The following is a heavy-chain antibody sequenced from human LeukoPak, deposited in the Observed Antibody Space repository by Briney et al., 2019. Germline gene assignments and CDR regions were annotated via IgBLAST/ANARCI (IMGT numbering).Heavy chain of an antibody. CDR3: AKDSNYYDSSGYYY. J-gene: IGHJ4*02. D-gene: IGHD3-22*01. V-gene: IGHV3-23*01. CDR1: GFTFSSYA. Sequence: GGSLRLSCAASGFTFSSYAMSWVRQAPGKGLEWVSAISGSGGSTYYADSVKGRFTISRDNSENTLYLQMNSLRAEDTAVYYCAKDSNYYDSSGYYYWGQGTLVTVSS. CDR2: ISGSGGST.